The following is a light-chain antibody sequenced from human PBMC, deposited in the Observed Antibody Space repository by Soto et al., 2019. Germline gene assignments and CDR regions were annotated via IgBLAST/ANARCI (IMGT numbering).Light chain of an antibody. J-gene: IGLJ1*01. CDR1: SSDVGGYNY. Sequence: QSVLTQPASVSGSPGQSITISCTGTSSDVGGYNYVSWYQQHPGKAPKLMIYDVSNRPSGVSNRFSGSKSGNTASLTISGLQAEDEADYYCSSYTSSSTSRGFGTGTKVTVL. CDR2: DVS. CDR3: SSYTSSSTSRG. V-gene: IGLV2-14*01.